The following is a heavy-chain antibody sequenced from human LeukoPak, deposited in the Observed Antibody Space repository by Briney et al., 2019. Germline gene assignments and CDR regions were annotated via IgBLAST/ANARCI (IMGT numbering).Heavy chain of an antibody. CDR1: SYTFTNYA. V-gene: IGHV1-18*01. Sequence: ASVKVSCKASSYTFTNYAFTWVRQAPGQGLEWMGWISAYNGNTNYAQKLQGRVTMTTDTSTSTAYMELRSLRSDDTAVYYCAREDSSGWYPIYYYYYYMDVWGKGTTVTVSS. CDR2: ISAYNGNT. CDR3: AREDSSGWYPIYYYYYYMDV. J-gene: IGHJ6*03. D-gene: IGHD6-19*01.